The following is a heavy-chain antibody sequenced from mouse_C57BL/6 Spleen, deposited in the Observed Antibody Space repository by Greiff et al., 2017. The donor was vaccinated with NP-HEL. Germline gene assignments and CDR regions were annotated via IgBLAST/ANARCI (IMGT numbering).Heavy chain of an antibody. V-gene: IGHV1-72*01. J-gene: IGHJ2*01. CDR1: GYTFTSYW. D-gene: IGHD2-5*01. CDR3: ARYSNFYYFDY. Sequence: QVQLKQPGAELVKPGASVKLSCKASGYTFTSYWMHWVKQRPGRGLEWIGRIDPNSGGTKYNEKFKSKATLTVDKPSSTAYMQLSSLTSEDSAVYYCARYSNFYYFDYWGQGTTLTVSS. CDR2: IDPNSGGT.